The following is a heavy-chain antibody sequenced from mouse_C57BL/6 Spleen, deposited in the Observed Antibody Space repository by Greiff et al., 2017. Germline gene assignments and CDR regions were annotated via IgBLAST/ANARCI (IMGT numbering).Heavy chain of an antibody. J-gene: IGHJ3*01. CDR2: INPSTGGT. Sequence: EVQLQQSGPELVKPGASVKISCKASGYSFTGYYMNWVKQSPEKSLEWIGEINPSTGGTTYNQKFKAKATLTVDKSSSTAYMQLKSLTSEDSAVYYCAMRSYYGSSFAYWGQGTLVTVSA. V-gene: IGHV1-42*01. D-gene: IGHD1-1*01. CDR3: AMRSYYGSSFAY. CDR1: GYSFTGYY.